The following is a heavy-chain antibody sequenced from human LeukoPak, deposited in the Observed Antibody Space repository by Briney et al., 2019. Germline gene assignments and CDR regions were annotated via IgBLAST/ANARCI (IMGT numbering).Heavy chain of an antibody. CDR1: GYTFTDYY. Sequence: ASVKVSCKASGYTFTDYYVHWVRQAPGQGLEWMGWINPNSGGTKYEQKFQDRVTMTRDTSISTAYMELSRLRFDDTAVYYCAVYSVMLAASLVTEYWGQGTLVTVSS. CDR2: INPNSGGT. CDR3: AVYSVMLAASLVTEY. J-gene: IGHJ4*02. V-gene: IGHV1-2*02. D-gene: IGHD2-21*01.